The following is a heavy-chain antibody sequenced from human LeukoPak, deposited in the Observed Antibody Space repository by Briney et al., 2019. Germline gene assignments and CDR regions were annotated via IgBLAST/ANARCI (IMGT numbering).Heavy chain of an antibody. CDR3: ARGKDGYNPGDY. V-gene: IGHV1-69*02. CDR1: GGTFSSYT. Sequence: SVKVSCKASGGTFSSYTISWVRQAPGQGLEWMGRIIPILGIANYAQKFQGRVTITADKSTSTAYMELSSLRSEDTAVYYCARGKDGYNPGDYWGQGTLVTVST. J-gene: IGHJ4*02. D-gene: IGHD5-24*01. CDR2: IIPILGIA.